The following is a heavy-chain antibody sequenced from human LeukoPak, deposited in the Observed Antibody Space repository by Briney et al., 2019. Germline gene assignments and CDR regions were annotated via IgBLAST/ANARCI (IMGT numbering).Heavy chain of an antibody. CDR1: GFTSSNYW. CDR3: VTETTVTGWGY. D-gene: IGHD4-17*01. CDR2: IKQDGSEK. Sequence: GGSLRLSCAASGFTSSNYWMSWVRQAPGKGLEWVANIKQDGSEKYYVDSVKGRFTVSRDNAKNSLFLQMNSLRVEDTAMYYCVTETTVTGWGYWGQGTLVTVSS. J-gene: IGHJ4*02. V-gene: IGHV3-7*01.